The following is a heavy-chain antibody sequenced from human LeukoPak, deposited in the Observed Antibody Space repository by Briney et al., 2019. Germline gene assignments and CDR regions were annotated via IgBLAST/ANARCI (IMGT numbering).Heavy chain of an antibody. CDR3: GSGYNWFDP. V-gene: IGHV3-30*02. Sequence: GGSLRLSCAASGFTFSDYGIHWVRQAPGKGLEWVTFIRFDGSIKYYVDSVKGRFTISRDNSKNTLYLQMNSLRAEDTAVYYCGSGYNWFDPWGQGTLVTVSS. J-gene: IGHJ5*02. CDR2: IRFDGSIK. CDR1: GFTFSDYG. D-gene: IGHD5-12*01.